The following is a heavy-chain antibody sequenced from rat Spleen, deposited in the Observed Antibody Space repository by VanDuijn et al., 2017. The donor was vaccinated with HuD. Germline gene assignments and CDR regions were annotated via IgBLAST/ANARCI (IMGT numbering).Heavy chain of an antibody. D-gene: IGHD1-6*01. CDR3: ARHALMYTTDPFAY. V-gene: IGHV5-25*01. J-gene: IGHJ3*01. CDR1: GFTFSNYY. Sequence: EVQLVESGGGLVQPGRSMKLSCAASGFTFSNYYMAWVRQAPTKGLEWVASISYDGGSTYYRDSVKGRFTISRDNAKRTLYLQMDSLRSEDTATYYCARHALMYTTDPFAYWGQGTLVTVSS. CDR2: ISYDGGST.